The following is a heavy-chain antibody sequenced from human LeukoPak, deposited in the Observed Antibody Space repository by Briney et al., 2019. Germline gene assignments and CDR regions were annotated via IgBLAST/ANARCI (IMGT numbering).Heavy chain of an antibody. J-gene: IGHJ4*02. V-gene: IGHV2-5*02. Sequence: SGPTLVNPTQTLTLTCTFSGFSLSTSGVGVGWIRQPPGKALEWLALIYWDDDKRYSPSLKSRLTITKDTSKNQVVLTMTNMDPVDTATYYCAHSPGWPKLYYFDYWGQGTLVTVSS. CDR2: IYWDDDK. CDR1: GFSLSTSGVG. D-gene: IGHD6-19*01. CDR3: AHSPGWPKLYYFDY.